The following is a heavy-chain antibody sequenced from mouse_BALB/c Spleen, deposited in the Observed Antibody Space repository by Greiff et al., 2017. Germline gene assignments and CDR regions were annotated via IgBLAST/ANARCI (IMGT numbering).Heavy chain of an antibody. CDR3: ARDEGAPWFAY. CDR2: IRNKANGYTT. V-gene: IGHV7-3*02. Sequence: DVMLVESGGGLVQPGGSLRLSCATSGFTFTDYYMSWVRQPPGKALEWLGFIRNKANGYTTEYSASVKGRFTISRDNSQSILYLQMNTLRAEDSATYYCARDEGAPWFAYWGQGTLVTVSA. CDR1: GFTFTDYY. J-gene: IGHJ3*01.